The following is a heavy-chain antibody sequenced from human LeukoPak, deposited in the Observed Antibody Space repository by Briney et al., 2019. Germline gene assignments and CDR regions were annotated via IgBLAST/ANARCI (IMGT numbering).Heavy chain of an antibody. D-gene: IGHD3-3*01. CDR1: GGSISSYY. Sequence: SETLSLTCTVSGGSISSYYWSWIRQPPGKGLEWIGYIYYSGSTNYNPSLKSRVTISVDTSKNQFSLKLSSVTAADTAVYYCARDRRYDFWSGYYNGDAFDIWGQGTMVTVSS. V-gene: IGHV4-59*01. CDR2: IYYSGST. CDR3: ARDRRYDFWSGYYNGDAFDI. J-gene: IGHJ3*02.